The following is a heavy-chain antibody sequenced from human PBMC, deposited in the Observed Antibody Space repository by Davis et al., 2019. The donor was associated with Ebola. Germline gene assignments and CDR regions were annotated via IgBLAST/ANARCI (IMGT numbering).Heavy chain of an antibody. CDR2: VYSSGST. J-gene: IGHJ4*02. CDR1: GASVSSGGSY. V-gene: IGHV4-61*08. CDR3: ARGSKAVAVPFFDY. D-gene: IGHD6-19*01. Sequence: MPSETLSLTCTVSGASVSSGGSYWSWIRQPPGKKLEWIGYVYSSGSTKYNPSLKSRVTMSLDTSKNQFSLMLSSVTAADTAVYYCARGSKAVAVPFFDYWGQGTLVNVSS.